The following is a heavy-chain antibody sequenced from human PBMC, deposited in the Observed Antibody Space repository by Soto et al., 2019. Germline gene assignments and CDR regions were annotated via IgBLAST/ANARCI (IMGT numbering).Heavy chain of an antibody. Sequence: GESLKISCKGSGYSFTSYWISWVRQMPGKGLEWMGRIDPSDSYTNYSPSFQGHVTISADKSISTAYLQWSSLKASDNAMYYCARQATYYDFWSGGEYYYYGMDVWGQGTTVTVSS. D-gene: IGHD3-3*01. J-gene: IGHJ6*02. CDR3: ARQATYYDFWSGGEYYYYGMDV. CDR1: GYSFTSYW. V-gene: IGHV5-10-1*01. CDR2: IDPSDSYT.